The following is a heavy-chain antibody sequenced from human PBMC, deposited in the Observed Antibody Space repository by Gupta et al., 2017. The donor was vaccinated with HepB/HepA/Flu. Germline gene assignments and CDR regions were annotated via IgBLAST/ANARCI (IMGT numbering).Heavy chain of an antibody. CDR1: GFTFSSYS. V-gene: IGHV3-23*01. CDR2: IFHNGGRT. J-gene: IGHJ4*02. D-gene: IGHD3-16*01. CDR3: AKDRIRDGLWEIDY. Sequence: EVQLLESGGDLVQPGGSLRLSCAGSGFTFSSYSMSWVRQAPGKGLEWVSSIFHNGGRTFYADSVKGRFTVSRDNSKNTLYLQMGSLRAEDTAVYYCAKDRIRDGLWEIDYWGQGTLVTVSS.